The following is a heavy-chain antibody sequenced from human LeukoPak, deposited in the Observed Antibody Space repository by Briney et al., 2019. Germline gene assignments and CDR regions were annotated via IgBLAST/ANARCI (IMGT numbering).Heavy chain of an antibody. CDR3: ARDSGYSGYSDY. CDR1: GFTFSDYY. J-gene: IGHJ4*02. V-gene: IGHV3-11*05. Sequence: GGSLRLSCAASGFTFSDYYMSWIRQAPGKGLEWVSYISSSSSYTDYADSVKGRFTISRDNARNSLNLQMNSLRAEDTAVYYCARDSGYSGYSDYWGQGTLVPSP. D-gene: IGHD5-12*01. CDR2: ISSSSSYT.